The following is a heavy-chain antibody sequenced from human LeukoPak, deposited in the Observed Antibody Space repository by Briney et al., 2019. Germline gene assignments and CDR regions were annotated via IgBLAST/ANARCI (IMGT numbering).Heavy chain of an antibody. Sequence: SETLSLTCTVYGGSFSGYYWSWIRQPPGKGLEWIGEINHSGSTNYNPSLKSRVTISVDTSKNQFSLKLSSVTAADTAVYYCARLYGSGSYYNYWGQGNLVTVSS. CDR1: GGSFSGYY. D-gene: IGHD3-10*01. CDR2: INHSGST. CDR3: ARLYGSGSYYNY. V-gene: IGHV4-34*01. J-gene: IGHJ4*02.